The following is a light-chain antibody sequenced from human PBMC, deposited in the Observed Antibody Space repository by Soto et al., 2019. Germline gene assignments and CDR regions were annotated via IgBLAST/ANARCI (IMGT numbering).Light chain of an antibody. CDR3: LRYSSLPRT. V-gene: IGKV1-27*01. CDR1: QAISNY. CDR2: DAS. Sequence: DIQMTQSPSSLSASVGDRVTITCRASQAISNYLAWYQQRPGQVPRLLVYDASTLQSGVPSRFSGSRSGTGFTLTISDLQPEDVATYYCLRYSSLPRTFGQGTKVEL. J-gene: IGKJ1*01.